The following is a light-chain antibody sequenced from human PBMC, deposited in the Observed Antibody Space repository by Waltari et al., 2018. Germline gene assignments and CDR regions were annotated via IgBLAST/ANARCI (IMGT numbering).Light chain of an antibody. V-gene: IGLV1-40*01. Sequence: QSALTQPPSVSGAPGQRVTISCAGSGSNIGAGYDEHLYQQFPGTATKLLLYGNNKRTSGVPYLFSASKTGTSASLAITGLQAEDEADYYCQSYDRSLSVVFGGGTKLTVL. CDR3: QSYDRSLSVV. CDR2: GNN. CDR1: GSNIGAGYD. J-gene: IGLJ2*01.